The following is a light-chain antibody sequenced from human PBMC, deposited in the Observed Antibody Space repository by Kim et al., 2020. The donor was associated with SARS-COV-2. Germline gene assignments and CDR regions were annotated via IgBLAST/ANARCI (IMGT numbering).Light chain of an antibody. V-gene: IGKV3-20*01. CDR1: QSVSSSY. Sequence: SPGEGATHSCRASQSVSSSYLAWYQQKPGQAPRLRLYGASSKATGIPDRFRGSGSGTDFTLTISRLEPEDFAVYYCQQYGSSPMYSFGQGNKLEIK. CDR2: GAS. CDR3: QQYGSSPMYS. J-gene: IGKJ2*03.